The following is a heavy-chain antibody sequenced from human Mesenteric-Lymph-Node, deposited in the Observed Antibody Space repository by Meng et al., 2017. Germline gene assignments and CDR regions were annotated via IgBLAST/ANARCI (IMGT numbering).Heavy chain of an antibody. CDR1: GFTVSSNY. J-gene: IGHJ3*02. CDR2: IYSGGST. CDR3: ARGGTTIAVAGTGTGAFDI. D-gene: IGHD6-19*01. Sequence: GESLKISCAASGFTVSSNYMSWVRQAPGKGLEWVAVIYSGGSTYYADSVKGRFTISRHNSKNTLYLQMNSLRAEDTAVYYCARGGTTIAVAGTGTGAFDIWGQGTMVTVSS. V-gene: IGHV3-53*04.